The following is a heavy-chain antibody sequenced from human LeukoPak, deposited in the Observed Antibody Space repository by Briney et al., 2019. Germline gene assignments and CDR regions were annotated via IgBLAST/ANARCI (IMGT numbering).Heavy chain of an antibody. J-gene: IGHJ4*02. D-gene: IGHD2-2*01. V-gene: IGHV3-23*01. CDR2: ISGGGGTT. Sequence: GGPLRLSVPPPDSTFTTFALSGSARPPGKGLDGFSAISGGGGTTYYADSVKGRFTISRDNSKNTLSLQMNGLRAEDTAVYYCAKSKTTSWSDFDYWGQGTLVTVSS. CDR3: AKSKTTSWSDFDY. CDR1: DSTFTTFA.